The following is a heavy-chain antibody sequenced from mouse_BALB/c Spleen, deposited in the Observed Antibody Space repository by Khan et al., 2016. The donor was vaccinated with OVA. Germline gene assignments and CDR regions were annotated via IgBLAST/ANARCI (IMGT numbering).Heavy chain of an antibody. V-gene: IGHV1-4*01. CDR3: ARRTTGYTMDY. J-gene: IGHJ4*01. CDR1: GYTFTSNT. Sequence: QVQLQQSGADPARPGASVRMSCKASGYTFTSNTMHWVKQRPGQGLEWIGYINPRSGYTNYNQNFKEKATLTADKSSRPAYRQLSSLTSEDSAVYYCARRTTGYTMDYWGQGTSVTVSS. CDR2: INPRSGYT. D-gene: IGHD2-14*01.